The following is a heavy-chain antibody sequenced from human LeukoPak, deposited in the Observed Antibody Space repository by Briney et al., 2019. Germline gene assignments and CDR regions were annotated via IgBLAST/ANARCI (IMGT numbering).Heavy chain of an antibody. D-gene: IGHD3-16*01. V-gene: IGHV3-15*01. CDR3: TSTLGY. Sequence: SWIRQAPGKGLEWVGRIQTITDGGTTDYAAFVRGRFTISRDDSKNTLYLQLNSLKTEDTAVYYCTSTLGYWGQGTLVTVSS. J-gene: IGHJ4*02. CDR2: IQTITDGGTT.